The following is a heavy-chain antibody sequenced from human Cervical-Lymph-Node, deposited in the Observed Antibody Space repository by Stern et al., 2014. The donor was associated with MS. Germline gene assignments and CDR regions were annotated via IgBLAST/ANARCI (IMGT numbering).Heavy chain of an antibody. V-gene: IGHV3-33*01. D-gene: IGHD6-13*01. CDR3: ASAYSSSHYYFDY. CDR1: GFSFSRYA. J-gene: IGHJ4*02. CDR2: RCYDESNP. Sequence: VQLVESGGGVVQPGRSLRLSCAASGFSFSRYAMHWVRQAPGKGLEWVAIRCYDESNPYYADSVTGRFTISRDNFKNTLYLQMNSLRAEDTAVYYCASAYSSSHYYFDYWGQGTLVTVSS.